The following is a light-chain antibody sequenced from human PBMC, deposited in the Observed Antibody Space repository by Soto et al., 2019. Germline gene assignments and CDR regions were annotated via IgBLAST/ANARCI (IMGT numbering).Light chain of an antibody. Sequence: DIQMTQSPTSLSASVGDRVTITCRASQGIRNFVAWYQRKPGKAPKLLIYAASTLQSGVPSRFSGSGSGTDFTLTIHSLQPEDVATYSCQKYSSVPVFGPGTKVEIK. V-gene: IGKV1-27*01. CDR2: AAS. J-gene: IGKJ3*01. CDR1: QGIRNF. CDR3: QKYSSVPV.